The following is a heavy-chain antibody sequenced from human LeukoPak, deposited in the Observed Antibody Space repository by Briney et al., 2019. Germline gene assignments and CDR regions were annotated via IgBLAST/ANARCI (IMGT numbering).Heavy chain of an antibody. Sequence: SQTLSLTCAISGDSVSSNSAAWNWIRQSPSRGLEWLGRTYYRSKWYNDYAVSVKSRITINPDTSKNQFSLQLNSVTPEDTAVYYCARIPLWFGQGVYYYGMDVWGQGTTVTVSS. D-gene: IGHD3-10*01. V-gene: IGHV6-1*01. CDR1: GDSVSSNSAA. CDR3: ARIPLWFGQGVYYYGMDV. J-gene: IGHJ6*02. CDR2: TYYRSKWYN.